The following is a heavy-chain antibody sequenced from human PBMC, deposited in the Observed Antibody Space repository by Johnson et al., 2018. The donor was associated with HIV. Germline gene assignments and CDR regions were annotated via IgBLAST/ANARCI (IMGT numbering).Heavy chain of an antibody. CDR3: ARGYTIGAFDI. Sequence: VQVVESGGGLVQPGGSLRLSCAASGFTVSSNYMSWVRQAPGKGLEWVSVIYSGDSTYYADSVKGRFTISRANSKNTLYLQMNSLRAEDTAVYYCARGYTIGAFDIWGQGTMVTVSS. J-gene: IGHJ3*02. D-gene: IGHD3-3*01. CDR2: IYSGDST. CDR1: GFTVSSNY. V-gene: IGHV3-66*01.